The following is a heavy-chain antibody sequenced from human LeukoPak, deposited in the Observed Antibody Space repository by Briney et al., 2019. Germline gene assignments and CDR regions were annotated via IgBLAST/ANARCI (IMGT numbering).Heavy chain of an antibody. V-gene: IGHV3-9*01. CDR1: GFTFDDYA. Sequence: PGGSLRLSCAASGFTFDDYAMHWVRQAPGKGLEWVSGISWNSGSIGYADSVKGRFTISRDNAKNSLYLQMNSLRAEDTALYYCARPPHRGYCSGGSCDDAFDIWGQGTMVTVSS. CDR3: ARPPHRGYCSGGSCDDAFDI. J-gene: IGHJ3*02. D-gene: IGHD2-15*01. CDR2: ISWNSGSI.